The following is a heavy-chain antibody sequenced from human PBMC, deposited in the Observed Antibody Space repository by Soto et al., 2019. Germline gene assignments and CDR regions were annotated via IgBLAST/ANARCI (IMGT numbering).Heavy chain of an antibody. V-gene: IGHV4-4*02. CDR2: IYHRGST. CDR3: ARRWGEGRVDY. D-gene: IGHD3-10*01. CDR1: GASISSSDW. Sequence: QVQLQESGPGLVKPTGTLSLTGAVSGASISSSDWWSWVRQPPGKGLEWIGEIYHRGSTNYNPSLKSRVTISVDKSRNQFSLKLTSATAADTAVYYCARRWGEGRVDYWGQGTLVTVSS. J-gene: IGHJ4*02.